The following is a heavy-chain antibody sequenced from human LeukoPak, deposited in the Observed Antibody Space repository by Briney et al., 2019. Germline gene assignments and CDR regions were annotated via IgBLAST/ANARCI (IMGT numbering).Heavy chain of an antibody. CDR2: ISSGATNT. CDR1: GFTFSSYA. CDR3: ARARSMLILRSSFDY. J-gene: IGHJ4*02. D-gene: IGHD2-21*02. V-gene: IGHV3-23*01. Sequence: GGSLRLSCAASGFTFSSYAMSWVRQAPGKGLEWISSISSGATNTYYVDSVKGRFTISRDSSNTTLFPQMTSLRAEDTAIYFCARARSMLILRSSFDYWGQGALVTVSS.